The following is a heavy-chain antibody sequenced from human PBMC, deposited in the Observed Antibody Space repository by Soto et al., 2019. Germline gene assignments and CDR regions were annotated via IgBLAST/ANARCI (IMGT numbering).Heavy chain of an antibody. V-gene: IGHV3-30*18. J-gene: IGHJ6*02. CDR3: AKDQGTGYSRGWYYYYYGMDV. CDR1: GFTFSSYG. CDR2: ISYDGSNK. D-gene: IGHD6-19*01. Sequence: QVQLVESGGGVVQPGRSLRLSCAASGFTFSSYGMHWVRQAPGKGLEWVAVISYDGSNKYYADSVKGRFTISRDNSKNALYLQMNSLRAEDTAVYYCAKDQGTGYSRGWYYYYYGMDVWGQGTTVTVSS.